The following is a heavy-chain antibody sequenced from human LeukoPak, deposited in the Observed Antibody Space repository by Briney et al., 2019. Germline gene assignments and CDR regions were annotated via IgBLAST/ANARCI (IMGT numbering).Heavy chain of an antibody. CDR2: ISSSSSYI. J-gene: IGHJ4*02. V-gene: IGHV3-21*01. D-gene: IGHD3-10*01. CDR3: ARGGWGEDYFDY. Sequence: GGSLRLSCAASGFTFSSYSMNWVRQAPGKGLEWVSSISSSSSYIYYADSVKGRFTISRDNAKNSLYLQMNSLRAEDTAVYYCARGGWGEDYFDYWGQGTLVTVSS. CDR1: GFTFSSYS.